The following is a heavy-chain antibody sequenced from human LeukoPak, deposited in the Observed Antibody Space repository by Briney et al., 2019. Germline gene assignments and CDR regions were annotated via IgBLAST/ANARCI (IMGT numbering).Heavy chain of an antibody. D-gene: IGHD3-10*01. CDR1: GFTFSDYT. CDR2: ISSYSRYK. V-gene: IGHV3-21*01. CDR3: AKDGRRWKTYYYGSGSYPE. Sequence: GGSLRLFCAASGFTFSDYTINWVRQAPVKGLEWIASISSYSRYKYYADSVKGRFTISRDNSKNTLYLQMNSLRAEDTAVYYCAKDGRRWKTYYYGSGSYPEWGQGTLVTVSS. J-gene: IGHJ4*02.